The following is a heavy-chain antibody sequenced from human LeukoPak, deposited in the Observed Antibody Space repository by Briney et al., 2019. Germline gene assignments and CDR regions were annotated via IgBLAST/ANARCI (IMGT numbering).Heavy chain of an antibody. D-gene: IGHD6-13*01. CDR3: ARAAAGTGIDY. CDR2: INHSGST. V-gene: IGHV4-34*01. J-gene: IGHJ4*02. CDR1: GGSISSYY. Sequence: SETLSLTCTVSGGSISSYYWSWIRQPPGKGLEWIGEINHSGSTNYNPSLKSRVTISVDTSKNQFSLKLSSVTAADTAVYYCARAAAGTGIDYWGQGTLVTVSS.